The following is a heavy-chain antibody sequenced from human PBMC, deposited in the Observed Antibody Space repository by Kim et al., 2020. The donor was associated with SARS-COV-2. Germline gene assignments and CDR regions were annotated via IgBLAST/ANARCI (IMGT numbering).Heavy chain of an antibody. Sequence: ASVKVSCKASGYTFTTYAMHWVRQAPGQRPEWMGWINCDTGNTKYSQRFQDRITITRDTSTSSAYMELRSLRSEDTGVYYCARERGLSGMTQDGMDVWGQ. D-gene: IGHD3-10*01. CDR2: INCDTGNT. CDR3: ARERGLSGMTQDGMDV. J-gene: IGHJ6*02. CDR1: GYTFTTYA. V-gene: IGHV1-3*01.